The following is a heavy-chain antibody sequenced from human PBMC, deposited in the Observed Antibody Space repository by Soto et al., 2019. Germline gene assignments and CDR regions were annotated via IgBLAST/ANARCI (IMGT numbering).Heavy chain of an antibody. CDR3: SRRWGRTFDY. V-gene: IGHV4-39*01. Sequence: SETLSLTCTVSGGSISSSSYYWGWFRQPPGNGLEWIGSIYYSGSTYYNPSLKSRVTISVDTSKNLFSLKLSSVIAADTAVYYCSRRWGRTFDYWGQGTLVTVSS. J-gene: IGHJ4*02. D-gene: IGHD7-27*01. CDR1: GGSISSSSYY. CDR2: IYYSGST.